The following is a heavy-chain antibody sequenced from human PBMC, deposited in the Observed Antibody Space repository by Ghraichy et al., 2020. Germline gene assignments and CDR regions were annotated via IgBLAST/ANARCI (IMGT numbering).Heavy chain of an antibody. V-gene: IGHV4-59*01. Sequence: SETLSLTCTVSGGSISSYYWSWIRQPPGKGLEWIGYIYYSGSTNYNPSLKSRVTISVDTSKNQFSLKLSSVTAADTAVYYCASSYVVTARGAFDIWGQGTMVTVSS. CDR2: IYYSGST. CDR1: GGSISSYY. CDR3: ASSYVVTARGAFDI. D-gene: IGHD2-21*02. J-gene: IGHJ3*02.